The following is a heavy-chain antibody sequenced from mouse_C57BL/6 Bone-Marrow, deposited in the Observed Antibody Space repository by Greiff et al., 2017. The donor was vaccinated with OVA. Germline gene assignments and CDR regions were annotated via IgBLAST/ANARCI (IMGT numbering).Heavy chain of an antibody. V-gene: IGHV1-66*01. D-gene: IGHD2-4*01. CDR3: AREDYDGYAMDY. Sequence: VQVVESGPELVKPGASVKISCKASGYSFTSYYIHWVKQRPGQGLEWIGWIYPGSGNTKYNEKFKGKATLTADTSSSTAYMQLSSLTSEDSAVYYCAREDYDGYAMDYWGQGTSVTVSS. CDR1: GYSFTSYY. J-gene: IGHJ4*01. CDR2: IYPGSGNT.